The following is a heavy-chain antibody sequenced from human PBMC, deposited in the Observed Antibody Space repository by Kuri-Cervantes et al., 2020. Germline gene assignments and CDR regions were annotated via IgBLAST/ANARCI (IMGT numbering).Heavy chain of an antibody. CDR3: ARDSKYSTSSGPDYYSYYYMDV. Sequence: GESLKISCAASGFTVSSNYMSWVRQAPGKGLEWVSVLYSGGKTYYADSVKGRFTISRDNSKNTLYLQMNSLRVDDTAVYYCARDSKYSTSSGPDYYSYYYMDVWGKGTTVTVSS. D-gene: IGHD6-6*01. J-gene: IGHJ6*03. V-gene: IGHV3-53*01. CDR1: GFTVSSNY. CDR2: LYSGGKT.